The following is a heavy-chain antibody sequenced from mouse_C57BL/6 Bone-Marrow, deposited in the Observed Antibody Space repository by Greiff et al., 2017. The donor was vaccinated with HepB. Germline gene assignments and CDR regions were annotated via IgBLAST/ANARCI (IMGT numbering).Heavy chain of an antibody. D-gene: IGHD1-1*01. CDR1: GYTFTDYN. J-gene: IGHJ1*03. CDR3: ASSTVVAPYWYFDV. Sequence: VQLKQSGPELVKPGASVKIPCKASGYTFTDYNMDWVKQSHGKSLEWIGDINPNNGGTIYNQKFKGKATLTVDKSSSTAYMELRSLTSEDTAVYYCASSTVVAPYWYFDVWGTGTTVTVSS. V-gene: IGHV1-18*01. CDR2: INPNNGGT.